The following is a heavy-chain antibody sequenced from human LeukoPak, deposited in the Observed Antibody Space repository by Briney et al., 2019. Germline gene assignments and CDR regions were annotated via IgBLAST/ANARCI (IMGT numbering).Heavy chain of an antibody. CDR3: ARDLYYDSSGYPWGVGGY. Sequence: PGGSLRLSCAASGFTFDDYAMHWVRQAPGKGLEWVSGISWNSGSIGYADSVKGRFTISRDNAKNSLYLQMNSLRAEDTAVYYCARDLYYDSSGYPWGVGGYWGQGTLVTVSS. D-gene: IGHD3-22*01. CDR2: ISWNSGSI. V-gene: IGHV3-9*01. CDR1: GFTFDDYA. J-gene: IGHJ4*02.